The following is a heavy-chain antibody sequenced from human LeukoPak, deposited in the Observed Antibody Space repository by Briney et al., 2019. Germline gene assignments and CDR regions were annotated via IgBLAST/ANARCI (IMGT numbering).Heavy chain of an antibody. CDR2: IYPGDSDT. V-gene: IGHV5-51*01. J-gene: IGHJ4*02. CDR1: GYSFTSYW. D-gene: IGHD3-9*01. CDR3: ARLDDILTGSDTDPSFDY. Sequence: GESLKISCKGSGYSFTSYWIGWVRQMPGKGLEWMGIIYPGDSDTRYSPSFQGQVTISADKSISTAYLQWSSLKASDTAMYYCARLDDILTGSDTDPSFDYWGQGTLVTVSS.